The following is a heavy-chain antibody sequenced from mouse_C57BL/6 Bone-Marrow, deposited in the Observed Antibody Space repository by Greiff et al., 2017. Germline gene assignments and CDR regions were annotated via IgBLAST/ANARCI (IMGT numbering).Heavy chain of an antibody. CDR2: ISNGGGST. CDR1: GFTFSDYY. J-gene: IGHJ1*03. Sequence: EVMLVESGGGLVQPGGSLKLSCAASGFTFSDYYMYWVRQTPEKRLEWVAYISNGGGSTYYPDTVKGRFTISRDNAKNTLYLQMSRLKSEDTAMYYCARRGAYDGTRGYFDVWGTGTTVTVSS. V-gene: IGHV5-12*01. CDR3: ARRGAYDGTRGYFDV. D-gene: IGHD2-3*01.